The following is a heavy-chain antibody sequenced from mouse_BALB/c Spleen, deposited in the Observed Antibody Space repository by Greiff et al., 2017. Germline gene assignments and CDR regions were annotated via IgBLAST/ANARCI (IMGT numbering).Heavy chain of an antibody. CDR3: ARYGDYYGSWFAY. CDR1: GYTFSSYW. V-gene: IGHV1-9*01. CDR2: ILPGSGST. J-gene: IGHJ3*01. D-gene: IGHD1-2*01. Sequence: QVQLQQSGAELMKPGASVKISCKATGYTFSSYWIEWVKQRPGHGLEWIGEILPGSGSTNYNEKFKGKATFTADTSSNTAYMQLSSLTSEDSAVYYCARYGDYYGSWFAYWGQGTLVTVSA.